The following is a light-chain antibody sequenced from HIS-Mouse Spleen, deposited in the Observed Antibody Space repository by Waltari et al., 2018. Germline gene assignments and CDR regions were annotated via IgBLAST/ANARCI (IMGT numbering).Light chain of an antibody. CDR3: QAWDSSTAGV. Sequence: SYELTQPPSVSVSPGQTASIPCSGANLGDKYACWYQQKPGQSPVLVIYQDSKRPSGIPERFSGSNSGNTATLTISGTQAMDEADYYCQAWDSSTAGVFGGGTKLTVL. J-gene: IGLJ3*02. CDR1: NLGDKY. V-gene: IGLV3-1*01. CDR2: QDS.